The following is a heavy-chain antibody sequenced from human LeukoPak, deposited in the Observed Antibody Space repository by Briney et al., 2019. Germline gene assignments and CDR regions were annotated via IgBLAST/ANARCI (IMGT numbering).Heavy chain of an antibody. Sequence: SQTLLLTCAISGDTFSSDSAVWNWIRQSPSRGLEWLGRTYYRSNKWNSHYAESEKSRLTIKPDTSRNQFSLQLNSVTAEDTAVYYCARDGSASFFNLWGQGTLVTVSS. CDR1: GDTFSSDSAV. CDR3: ARDGSASFFNL. V-gene: IGHV6-1*01. D-gene: IGHD3-10*01. CDR2: TYYRSNKWNS. J-gene: IGHJ5*02.